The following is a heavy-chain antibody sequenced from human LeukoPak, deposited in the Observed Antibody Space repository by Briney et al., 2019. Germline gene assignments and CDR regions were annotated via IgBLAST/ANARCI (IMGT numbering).Heavy chain of an antibody. D-gene: IGHD3-16*01. V-gene: IGHV4-4*07. CDR2: IYTNGNT. CDR1: GGSLSGYH. Sequence: PSETLSLTCSVSGGSLSGYHWTWIRQPAGKGLEWIGRIYTNGNTNFNSSLRGRITMSVDTSKNQFSLNLNSVTAADTAVYYCARDVIIRSGGIATTSYFDYWGQGALVTVS. J-gene: IGHJ4*02. CDR3: ARDVIIRSGGIATTSYFDY.